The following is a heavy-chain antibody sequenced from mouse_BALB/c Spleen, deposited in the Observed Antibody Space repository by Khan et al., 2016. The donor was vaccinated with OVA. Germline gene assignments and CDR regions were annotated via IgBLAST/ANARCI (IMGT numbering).Heavy chain of an antibody. J-gene: IGHJ3*01. CDR1: GYAFTNYQ. Sequence: QVQLQQSGAELVKPGASVKLSCKASGYAFTNYQMYWVKQRPGQGLEWIGEINPSNGGNNFNEKFKSKATLTVDKSSSTAYMQLSSLTSGDSAGYYCTRGGYGGFAYWGQGTLVTVSA. CDR3: TRGGYGGFAY. CDR2: INPSNGGN. D-gene: IGHD3-1*01. V-gene: IGHV1S81*02.